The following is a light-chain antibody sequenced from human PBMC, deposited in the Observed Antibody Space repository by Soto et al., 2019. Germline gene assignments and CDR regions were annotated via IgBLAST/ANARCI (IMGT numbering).Light chain of an antibody. J-gene: IGKJ1*01. Sequence: DIQMTQSPSMLSASVGDRVTIACRASQSIRRWLAWYQQKPGKAPKLLIFDASTLESGVQSRFSGRGSETDFTFTIRSLQPEDIATYYCKQYDSLPRTVGQGTKVEIK. CDR1: QSIRRW. V-gene: IGKV1-5*01. CDR3: KQYDSLPRT. CDR2: DAS.